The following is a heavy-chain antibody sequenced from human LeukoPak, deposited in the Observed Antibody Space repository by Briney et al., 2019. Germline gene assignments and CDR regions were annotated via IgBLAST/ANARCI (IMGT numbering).Heavy chain of an antibody. V-gene: IGHV3-48*02. CDR3: ARASGSDWGFDY. CDR1: RFTFSSYS. CDR2: VSSSSNII. Sequence: PGGSLRLSCAASRFTFSSYSMNWVRQAPGKGLEWVSYVSSSSNIIYYADSVKGRLTISRDNAKNSLYLQMNSLRDEDTAVYYCARASGSDWGFDYWGQGTQVTVSS. J-gene: IGHJ4*02. D-gene: IGHD1-26*01.